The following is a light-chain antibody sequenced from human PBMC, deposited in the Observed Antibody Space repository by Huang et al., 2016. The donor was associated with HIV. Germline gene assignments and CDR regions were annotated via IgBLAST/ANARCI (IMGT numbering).Light chain of an antibody. V-gene: IGKV3D-15*01. J-gene: IGKJ2*01. CDR3: QHYNDWPRT. CDR1: QSLSGN. Sequence: EIVMTQSPATLSVSPGEPVALSCRASQSLSGNLAWYQHKPGQTPRLLIYATSIRAAGVPGRFSGSGSGSEFTLTISSLLSEDSAVYYCQHYNDWPRTFGQGTKLEIK. CDR2: ATS.